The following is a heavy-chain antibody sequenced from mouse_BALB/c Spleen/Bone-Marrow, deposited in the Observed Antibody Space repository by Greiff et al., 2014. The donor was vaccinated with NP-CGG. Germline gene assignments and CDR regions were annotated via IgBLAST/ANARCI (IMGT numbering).Heavy chain of an antibody. J-gene: IGHJ1*01. CDR3: AREDGNYGYWYFDV. CDR2: FNPYNDGT. V-gene: IGHV1-14*01. CDR1: GYTFTSYV. D-gene: IGHD2-1*01. Sequence: VHVKQSGPELVKPGASVKMSCKASGYTFTSYVMNWVKQKPGQGLEWIGFFNPYNDGTKFNEKFKGKATLTSDKSSSTAYMELSSLTSEDSAVYYCAREDGNYGYWYFDVWGAGTTVTVSS.